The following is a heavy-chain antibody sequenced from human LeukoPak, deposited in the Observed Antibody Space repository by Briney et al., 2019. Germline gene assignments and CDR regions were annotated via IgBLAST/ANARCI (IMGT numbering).Heavy chain of an antibody. CDR1: GDSVSSNSAT. J-gene: IGHJ6*02. D-gene: IGHD6-13*01. CDR3: ARRKAATFGMDV. V-gene: IGHV6-1*01. Sequence: SQTLSLTCAISGDSVSSNSATWNWIRQSPSRGLEWLGRTYYRDKWYNDYAVSMKSRITINPDTSKNQFSLQLNSVTPEDTAVYYCARRKAATFGMDVWGQGTTVTVSS. CDR2: TYYRDKWYN.